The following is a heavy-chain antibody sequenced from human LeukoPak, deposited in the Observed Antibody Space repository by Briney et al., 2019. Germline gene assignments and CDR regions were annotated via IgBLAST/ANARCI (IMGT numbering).Heavy chain of an antibody. CDR1: GYTFTSYY. Sequence: ASVKVSCKASGYTFTSYYMHWVRQAPGQGLERMGIINPSGGSTSYAQKFQGRVTMTRDTSTSTVYMELSSLRSEDTAVYYCARDLQGGLGSSPHYYFDYWGQGTLVTVSS. D-gene: IGHD3-16*01. J-gene: IGHJ4*02. CDR3: ARDLQGGLGSSPHYYFDY. CDR2: INPSGGST. V-gene: IGHV1-46*01.